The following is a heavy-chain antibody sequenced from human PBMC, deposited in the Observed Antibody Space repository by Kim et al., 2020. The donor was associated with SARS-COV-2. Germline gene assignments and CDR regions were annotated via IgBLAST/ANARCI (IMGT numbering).Heavy chain of an antibody. D-gene: IGHD3-10*01. CDR2: VNSDGSKT. Sequence: GGSLRLSCAASGFTFSSYWMYWVRQAPGKGLVWVSRVNSDGSKTIYADSVKGRFTISRDNAKNTVYLQMSRLRAEDTALYYCVRLRRGYYFDSGGQGTL. CDR3: VRLRRGYYFDS. V-gene: IGHV3-74*01. J-gene: IGHJ4*02. CDR1: GFTFSSYW.